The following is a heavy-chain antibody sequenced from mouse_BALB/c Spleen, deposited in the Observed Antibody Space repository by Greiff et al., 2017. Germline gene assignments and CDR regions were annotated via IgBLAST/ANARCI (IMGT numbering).Heavy chain of an antibody. Sequence: EAKLLESGPGLVKPSQSLSLTCTVTGYSITSDYAWNWIRQFPGNKLEWMGYISYSGSTSYNPSLKSRISITRDTSKNQFFLQLNSVTTEDTATYYCAELGQGYFDYWGQGTTLTVSS. CDR3: AELGQGYFDY. D-gene: IGHD4-1*01. J-gene: IGHJ2*01. V-gene: IGHV3-2*02. CDR2: ISYSGST. CDR1: GYSITSDYA.